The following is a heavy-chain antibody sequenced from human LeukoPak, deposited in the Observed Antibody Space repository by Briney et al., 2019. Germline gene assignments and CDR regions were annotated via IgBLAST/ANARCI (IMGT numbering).Heavy chain of an antibody. CDR3: ARDRVTYDSSGYYSEGDAFDI. CDR1: GFTFSSYS. J-gene: IGHJ3*02. D-gene: IGHD3-22*01. Sequence: RGSLRLSCAASGFTFSSYSMNWVRQAPGKGLEWVSSISSSSSYIYYADSVRGRFTISRDNAKNSLYLQMNSPRAEDTAVYYCARDRVTYDSSGYYSEGDAFDIWGQGTMVTVSS. V-gene: IGHV3-21*01. CDR2: ISSSSSYI.